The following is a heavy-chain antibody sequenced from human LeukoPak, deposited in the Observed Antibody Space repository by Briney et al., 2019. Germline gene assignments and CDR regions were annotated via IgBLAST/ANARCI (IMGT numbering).Heavy chain of an antibody. CDR3: ALWVPNWFDP. J-gene: IGHJ5*02. Sequence: GEALKISCKGSGYSFHSYWLGWVRQMPGKGLEGMGIVYPGDSDTRYSPPFQGQVTLSANNSTSTAYLQWSSLKASDTAMYYCALWVPNWFDPWGQGTLVTVSS. D-gene: IGHD3-16*01. V-gene: IGHV5-51*01. CDR1: GYSFHSYW. CDR2: VYPGDSDT.